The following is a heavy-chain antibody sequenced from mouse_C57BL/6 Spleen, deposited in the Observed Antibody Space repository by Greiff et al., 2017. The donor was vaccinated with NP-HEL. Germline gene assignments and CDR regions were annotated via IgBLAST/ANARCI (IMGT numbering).Heavy chain of an antibody. Sequence: VKLMESGAELVRPGTSVKMSCKASGYTFTNYWIGWAKQRPGHGLEWIGDIYPGGGYTNYNEKFKGKATLTADKSASTAYMQFSSLTSEDSAIYYCARGEVYAMDYWGQGTSVTVSS. J-gene: IGHJ4*01. V-gene: IGHV1-63*01. CDR2: IYPGGGYT. CDR3: ARGEVYAMDY. CDR1: GYTFTNYW.